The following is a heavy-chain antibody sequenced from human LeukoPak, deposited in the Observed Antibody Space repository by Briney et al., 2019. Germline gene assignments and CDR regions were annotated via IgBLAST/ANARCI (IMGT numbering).Heavy chain of an antibody. CDR2: TYYRSKWYN. J-gene: IGHJ6*03. V-gene: IGHV6-1*01. Sequence: SQTLSLTCAISGDSVSSNSAAWNWIRQSPSRGLEWLGRTYYRSKWYNDYAVSVKSRITINPDTSKNQFSLQLNSVTPEDTAVYYCARVRGWLQNYYYYYMDVWGKGTTVTVSS. D-gene: IGHD5-24*01. CDR1: GDSVSSNSAA. CDR3: ARVRGWLQNYYYYYMDV.